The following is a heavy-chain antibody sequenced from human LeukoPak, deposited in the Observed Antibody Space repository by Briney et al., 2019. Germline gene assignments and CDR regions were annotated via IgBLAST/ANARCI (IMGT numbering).Heavy chain of an antibody. V-gene: IGHV3-9*01. D-gene: IGHD3-22*01. Sequence: PGGSLRLSCAASGFTFDDYAMHWVRQAPGMGLEWVSSISWNSDRIGYADSVKGRFTISRDNSKNTLYLQMNSLRAEDTAVYYCAKILGSDSSGYRRHAFDIWGQGTMVTVSS. CDR2: ISWNSDRI. J-gene: IGHJ3*02. CDR1: GFTFDDYA. CDR3: AKILGSDSSGYRRHAFDI.